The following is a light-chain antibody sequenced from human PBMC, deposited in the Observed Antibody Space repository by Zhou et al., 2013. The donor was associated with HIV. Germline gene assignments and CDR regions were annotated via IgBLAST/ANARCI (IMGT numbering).Light chain of an antibody. CDR2: AAS. V-gene: IGKV3-20*01. J-gene: IGKJ4*01. CDR3: QRYGSSLT. CDR1: QSLSSSY. Sequence: EIVLTQSPGTLSLSPGDRATLSCRASQSLSSSYLTWYQQKHGQAPRLLIYAASSRATGIPDRFSGSGSGTDFTLTITRLESEDFAVYYCQRYGSSLTFGRRDQGGDQT.